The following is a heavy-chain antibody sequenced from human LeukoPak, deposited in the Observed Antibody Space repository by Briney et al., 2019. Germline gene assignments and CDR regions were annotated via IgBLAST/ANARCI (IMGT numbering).Heavy chain of an antibody. CDR3: ARKFGRYSYGTIYYYRHMDV. CDR2: INHSGST. Sequence: SETLSLTCAVYGGSFSGYNWSWIRQSPGKGLEWIGEINHSGSTNYNPSLKSRVTISVDTSKNQFSLKLSSVTAADTAVYYCARKFGRYSYGTIYYYRHMDVWGKGTTVTVSS. D-gene: IGHD5-18*01. V-gene: IGHV4-34*01. J-gene: IGHJ6*03. CDR1: GGSFSGYN.